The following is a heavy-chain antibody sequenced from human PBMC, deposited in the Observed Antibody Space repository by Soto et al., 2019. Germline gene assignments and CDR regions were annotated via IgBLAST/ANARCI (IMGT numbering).Heavy chain of an antibody. D-gene: IGHD2-21*02. V-gene: IGHV3-23*01. Sequence: SCKASGFTFSHYTLNWVRRAPGKGLEWVSTISDRPTGHTHYAESVRGRFTISRDDSRDTVFLQMDSLRAEDTAVYYCTTRMTAHFDYWGQGVLVTVSS. CDR3: TTRMTAHFDY. CDR2: ISDRPTGHT. CDR1: GFTFSHYT. J-gene: IGHJ4*02.